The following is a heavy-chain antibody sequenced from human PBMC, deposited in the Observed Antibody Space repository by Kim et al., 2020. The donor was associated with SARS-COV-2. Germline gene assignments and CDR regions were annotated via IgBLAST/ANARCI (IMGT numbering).Heavy chain of an antibody. CDR3: ARNYGSATMSGDV. J-gene: IGHJ3*01. CDR2: IRSDESKR. CDR1: GFTFSPFA. D-gene: IGHD3-10*01. Sequence: GGSLRLSCTASGFTFSPFAMHWVCQAPGKGLEWVAVIRSDESKRYYAESVKDRFTISRDNSKNTLYLQMNSLRAEDTAIYFCARNYGSATMSGDVWGLGT. V-gene: IGHV3-33*01.